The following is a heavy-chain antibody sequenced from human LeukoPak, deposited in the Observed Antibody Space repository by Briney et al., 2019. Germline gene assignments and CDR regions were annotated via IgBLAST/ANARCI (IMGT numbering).Heavy chain of an antibody. Sequence: APVKVSCKASGCTFTSYYMHWVRQAPGQGLEWMGIINPSGGSTSYAQKFQGRVTMTRDTSTSTVYMELSSLRSEDTAVHYCARAVVVVIDYWGQGTLVTVSS. J-gene: IGHJ4*02. CDR3: ARAVVVVIDY. CDR2: INPSGGST. CDR1: GCTFTSYY. D-gene: IGHD3-22*01. V-gene: IGHV1-46*01.